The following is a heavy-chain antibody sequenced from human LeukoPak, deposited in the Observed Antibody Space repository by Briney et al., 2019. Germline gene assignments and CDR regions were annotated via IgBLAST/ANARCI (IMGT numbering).Heavy chain of an antibody. V-gene: IGHV1-8*02. D-gene: IGHD6-19*01. CDR2: MNPNNGNT. CDR1: GGTFSSYA. Sequence: ASVKVSCKASGGTFSSYAISWVRQATGQGLEWMGWMNPNNGNTDYAQKFQGRATLTRNTSISTAYMELSSLRSEDTAVYYCTRGGPVAGTHKYFQHWGQGTLVTVSS. CDR3: TRGGPVAGTHKYFQH. J-gene: IGHJ1*01.